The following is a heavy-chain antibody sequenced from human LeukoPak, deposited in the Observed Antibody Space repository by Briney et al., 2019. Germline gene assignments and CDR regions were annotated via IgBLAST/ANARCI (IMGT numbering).Heavy chain of an antibody. Sequence: SETLSLTCTVSGGSISSHYWSWIRQPPGKGLEWIGYIYYSGSTNYNPSLKSRVTISVDTSKNQFSLKLSSVTAADTAVYYCARDNGLSFDYWGQGTLVTVSS. CDR1: GGSISSHY. CDR3: ARDNGLSFDY. V-gene: IGHV4-59*11. CDR2: IYYSGST. J-gene: IGHJ4*02. D-gene: IGHD4-17*01.